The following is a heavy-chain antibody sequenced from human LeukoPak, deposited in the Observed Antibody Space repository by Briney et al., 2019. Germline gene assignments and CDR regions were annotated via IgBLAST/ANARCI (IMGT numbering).Heavy chain of an antibody. CDR1: GYTFTSFG. CDR2: ISPYNSNT. D-gene: IGHD4-11*01. CDR3: ARGGSDYRNPPPNWFDR. Sequence: ASVKVSCKASGYTFTSFGISWVRQAPRQGLEWMGWISPYNSNTKYSHNLQGRVTMTTATSTSTAYMELRSLRSDDTAVYYCARGGSDYRNPPPNWFDRWGQGTLVTVSS. J-gene: IGHJ5*02. V-gene: IGHV1-18*01.